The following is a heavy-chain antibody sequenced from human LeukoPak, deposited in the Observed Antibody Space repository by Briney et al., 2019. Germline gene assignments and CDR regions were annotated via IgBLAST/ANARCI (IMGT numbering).Heavy chain of an antibody. D-gene: IGHD3-9*01. Sequence: GESLKISCKGSGYSFSNYWIGWVRQMPGKGLEWMGIIYPGDSDTRYSPSFQGQVTISADKSISTAYLQWSSLKASDTAMYYCARSPLLRYFVNWGQGTLVTVSS. CDR2: IYPGDSDT. J-gene: IGHJ4*02. CDR1: GYSFSNYW. CDR3: ARSPLLRYFVN. V-gene: IGHV5-51*01.